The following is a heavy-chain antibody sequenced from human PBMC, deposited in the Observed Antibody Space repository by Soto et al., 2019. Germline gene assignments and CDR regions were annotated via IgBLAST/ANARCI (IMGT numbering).Heavy chain of an antibody. J-gene: IGHJ4*02. D-gene: IGHD3-3*01. CDR1: GYSFTNYG. Sequence: QVQLVQSGAEVRKPGASVKVSCKASGYSFTNYGISWVRQAPGQVLEWMGWISAYNGNTKFAQKVQGRVTMATDTATTAAYMELRSVRSDDTAVYYCARDFLPQNRVATRDFEYWGQGTLVPGSS. V-gene: IGHV1-18*01. CDR3: ARDFLPQNRVATRDFEY. CDR2: ISAYNGNT.